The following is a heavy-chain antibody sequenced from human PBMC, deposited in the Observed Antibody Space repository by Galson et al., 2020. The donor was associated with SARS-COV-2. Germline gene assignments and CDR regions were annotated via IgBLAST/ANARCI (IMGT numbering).Heavy chain of an antibody. D-gene: IGHD3-10*01. J-gene: IGHJ4*02. CDR2: IYLTGRT. CDR1: GDYINSGSYY. V-gene: IGHV4-31*03. Sequence: SPTLSPTCTVSGDYINSGSYYWGWIRQHPVKGMEWIGYIYLTGRTYFNPSLKSRVTISLDTSKNQVSLKLTSVTAADTAVYYCTRGLRYFELWFWGQGTLVTVSS. CDR3: TRGLRYFELWF.